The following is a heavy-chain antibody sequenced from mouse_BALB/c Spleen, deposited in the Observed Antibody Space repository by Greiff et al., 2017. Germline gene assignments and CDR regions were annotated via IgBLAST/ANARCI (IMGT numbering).Heavy chain of an antibody. CDR1: GFTFSDYY. CDR2: ISDGGSYT. J-gene: IGHJ4*01. V-gene: IGHV5-4*02. CDR3: ARDYAMDY. Sequence: DVMLVESGGGLVKPGGSLKLSCAASGFTFSDYYMDWVRQTPEKRLEWVATISDGGSYTYYPDSVKGRFTISRDNAKNNLYLQMSSLKSEDTAMYYCARDYAMDYWGQGTSVTVSS.